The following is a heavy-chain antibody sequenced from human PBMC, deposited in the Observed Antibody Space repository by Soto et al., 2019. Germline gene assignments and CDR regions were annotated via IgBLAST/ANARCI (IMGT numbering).Heavy chain of an antibody. D-gene: IGHD3-10*01. CDR2: INHSGRT. CDR3: ARARYYGSGRHCMDV. Sequence: SETLSLTCAVYGGSFSGFYWTWIRQPPGKGLEWIGEINHSGRTNDNPSLKSRVTVSVDTSKNQFSPNLTSVTAADTGVYYCARARYYGSGRHCMDVWGQGTTVTVSS. CDR1: GGSFSGFY. V-gene: IGHV4-34*01. J-gene: IGHJ6*02.